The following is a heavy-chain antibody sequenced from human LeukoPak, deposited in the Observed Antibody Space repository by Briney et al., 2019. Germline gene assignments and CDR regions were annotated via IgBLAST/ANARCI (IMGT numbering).Heavy chain of an antibody. J-gene: IGHJ4*02. D-gene: IGHD3-22*01. CDR3: ARDLTPVYYYDSSGSPFDY. CDR1: GYTFTSYG. V-gene: IGHV1-18*01. CDR2: ISAYNGNT. Sequence: ASVKVSCKASGYTFTSYGISWVRQAPGQGLEWMGWISAYNGNTNYAQKLQGRVTMTTDTSTSTAYMELRSLRSDDTAVYYCARDLTPVYYYDSSGSPFDYWGQGTLVTVSS.